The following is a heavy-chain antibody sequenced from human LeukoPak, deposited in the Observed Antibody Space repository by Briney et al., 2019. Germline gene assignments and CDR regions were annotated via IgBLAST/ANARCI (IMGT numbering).Heavy chain of an antibody. CDR2: LYSGGST. J-gene: IGHJ4*02. CDR3: ASESLTGYYTPY. CDR1: GFTVSSNY. D-gene: IGHD3-9*01. V-gene: IGHV3-53*01. Sequence: GGSLRLSCAASGFTVSSNYMSWVCQAPGKGLEWVSILYSGGSTYYADSVKGRFTISRDNSRNTLYLQMNSLRAEDTAVYYCASESLTGYYTPYWRQGTLVTVSS.